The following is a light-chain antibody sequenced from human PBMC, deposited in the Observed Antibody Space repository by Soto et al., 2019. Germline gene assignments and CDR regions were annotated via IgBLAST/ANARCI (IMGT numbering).Light chain of an antibody. CDR2: DAS. CDR1: QSIRNY. J-gene: IGKJ4*01. V-gene: IGKV3-11*01. Sequence: EVVLTQSPATLSLSPGERATLSCRASQSIRNYLAWYQQKPGQAPRLLIYDASNRXTGXPARFSGSGSGTDFILTISSXEPEDSGVYYCQQRNDWVTFGGGTKVEIK. CDR3: QQRNDWVT.